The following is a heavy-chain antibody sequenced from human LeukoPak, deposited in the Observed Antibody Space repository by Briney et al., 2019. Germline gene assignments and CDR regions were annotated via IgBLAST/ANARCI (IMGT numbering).Heavy chain of an antibody. CDR3: ARENWRSKSIDFDS. Sequence: PSETLSLTCTVSGGSISGFIWSWIRQSPGKGLQWIAYIYDNGNTNYSPSLKSRVTMSVDTSKNQFSLRLSSVTAADTAAYFCARENWRSKSIDFDSWGQGTLVTVSS. J-gene: IGHJ4*02. CDR2: IYDNGNT. D-gene: IGHD6-6*01. CDR1: GGSISGFI. V-gene: IGHV4-59*12.